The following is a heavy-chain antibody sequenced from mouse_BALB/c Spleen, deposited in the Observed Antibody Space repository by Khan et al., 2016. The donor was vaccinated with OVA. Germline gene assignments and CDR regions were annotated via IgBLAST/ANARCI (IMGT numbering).Heavy chain of an antibody. CDR3: AREGAYYRSDGWFSY. CDR1: GYTFTTYT. V-gene: IGHV1-4*01. J-gene: IGHJ3*01. D-gene: IGHD2-14*01. CDR2: INPSNGYT. Sequence: QVQLQQSGAELARPGASVKMSCKASGYTFTTYTMHWVKQRPGQGLEWIGYINPSNGYTNYNQNFKNKSTLTADTSSSTAYMQLSSLTSDYSAVYYCAREGAYYRSDGWFSYWGQGTLVTVSA.